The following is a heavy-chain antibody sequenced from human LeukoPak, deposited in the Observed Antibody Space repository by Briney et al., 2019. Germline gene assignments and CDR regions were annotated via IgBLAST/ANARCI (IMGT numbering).Heavy chain of an antibody. CDR1: GRPISSGGYY. V-gene: IGHV4-31*03. CDR2: IYYSGST. J-gene: IGHJ4*02. CDR3: ATEVVEMATIGYFDY. Sequence: SETLSLTCTVPGRPISSGGYYCSWIRQHPGKGLEQIGYIYYSGSTYYNPSLKSRVTISVDTSKNQFSLKLSSVTAADTAVYYCATEVVEMATIGYFDYWGQGTLVTVSS. D-gene: IGHD5-12*01.